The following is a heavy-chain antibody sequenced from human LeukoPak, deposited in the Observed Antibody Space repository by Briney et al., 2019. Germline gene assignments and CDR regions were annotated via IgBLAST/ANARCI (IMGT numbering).Heavy chain of an antibody. CDR3: ARESLTWLQSRTSWFDP. CDR2: IYYSGST. J-gene: IGHJ5*02. CDR1: GGSISSNSYY. D-gene: IGHD5-24*01. V-gene: IGHV4-39*07. Sequence: PSETLSLTCAVSGGSISSNSYYWGWIRQPPGKGLEWIGSIYYSGSTYYNPSLKSRVTISVDSSKNQFSLRLSSVTAADTAVYYCARESLTWLQSRTSWFDPWGQGTLVTVSS.